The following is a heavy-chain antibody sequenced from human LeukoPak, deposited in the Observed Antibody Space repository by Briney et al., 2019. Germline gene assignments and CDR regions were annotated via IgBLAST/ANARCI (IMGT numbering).Heavy chain of an antibody. CDR2: ISSASSTI. D-gene: IGHD5-18*01. Sequence: GGSLRLSCEASGFTFSTYSMNWVRQAPGKGLEWVSYISSASSTIYYADSVKGRFTISRDNAENSMYLQMNSLRAEDTAVYYCAKSTDTAMGLDAFDIWGQGTMVTVSS. V-gene: IGHV3-48*04. CDR3: AKSTDTAMGLDAFDI. J-gene: IGHJ3*02. CDR1: GFTFSTYS.